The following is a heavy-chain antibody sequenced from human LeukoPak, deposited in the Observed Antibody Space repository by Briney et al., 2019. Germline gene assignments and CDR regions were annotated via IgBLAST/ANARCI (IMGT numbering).Heavy chain of an antibody. V-gene: IGHV3-48*04. CDR2: ISSSSTTI. Sequence: PGGSLRLSCAASGFTFNNYNMNWVGQAPGKGLEWVSYISSSSTTIYYAGSVRGRFTISRDSAENSLYLQMNSLRAEDTAVYYCARCKEDHYGSGSYHFDSWGQGTLLTVSS. CDR1: GFTFNNYN. D-gene: IGHD3-10*01. CDR3: ARCKEDHYGSGSYHFDS. J-gene: IGHJ4*02.